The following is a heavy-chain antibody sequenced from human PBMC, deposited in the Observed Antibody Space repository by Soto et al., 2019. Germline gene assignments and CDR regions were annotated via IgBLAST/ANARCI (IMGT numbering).Heavy chain of an antibody. CDR3: AKFGMATTKRSPPYYVDY. J-gene: IGHJ4*02. V-gene: IGHV3-23*01. CDR1: GFTFSNYA. D-gene: IGHD1-1*01. CDR2: ISGSGGST. Sequence: LRLSCAASGFTFSNYAMSWVRQAPGKGLEWVSSISGSGGSTYYADSVKGRFTLSRDNSKNTLYLQMNSLRAEDTAVYYCAKFGMATTKRSPPYYVDYPGQVSPVTVSP.